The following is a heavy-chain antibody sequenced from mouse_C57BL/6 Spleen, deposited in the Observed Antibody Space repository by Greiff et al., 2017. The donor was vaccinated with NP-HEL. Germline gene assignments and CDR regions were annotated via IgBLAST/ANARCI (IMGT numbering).Heavy chain of an antibody. Sequence: EVKLMESGPGMVKPSQSLSLTCTVTGYSITSGYDWHWIRHFPGNKLEWMGYISYSGSTNYNPSLKSRISITHDTSKNHFFLKLNSVTTEDTATYYCARAIYYDYGGYFDVWGTGTTVTVSS. CDR2: ISYSGST. CDR3: ARAIYYDYGGYFDV. D-gene: IGHD2-4*01. J-gene: IGHJ1*03. CDR1: GYSITSGYD. V-gene: IGHV3-1*01.